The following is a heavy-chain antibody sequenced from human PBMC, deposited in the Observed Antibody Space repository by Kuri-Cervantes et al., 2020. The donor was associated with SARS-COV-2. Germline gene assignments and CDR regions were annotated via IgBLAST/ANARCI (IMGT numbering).Heavy chain of an antibody. D-gene: IGHD3-3*02. J-gene: IGHJ6*03. CDR1: GFTFSSYS. CDR3: ARTFMGYYYMDV. V-gene: IGHV3-21*01. CDR2: ISSSSSYI. Sequence: ETLSLTCAASGFTFSSYSMNWVRQAPGKGLEWVSSISSSSSYIYYADSVKGRFTISRDNAKNSLYLQMNSLRAEDTAVYYCARTFMGYYYMDVWGKGTTVTVSS.